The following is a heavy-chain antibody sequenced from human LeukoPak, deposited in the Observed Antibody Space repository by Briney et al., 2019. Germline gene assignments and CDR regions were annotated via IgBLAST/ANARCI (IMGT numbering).Heavy chain of an antibody. Sequence: SETLSLTCAVYGGSFSGCYWSWIRQPPGKGLEWIGEINHSGGTNYNPSLKSRVTISVDTSKNQFSLKLSSVTAADTAVYYCARALPYTIVLMIQRGGAWFDPWGQGTLVTVSS. CDR2: INHSGGT. V-gene: IGHV4-34*01. J-gene: IGHJ5*02. D-gene: IGHD2-8*01. CDR3: ARALPYTIVLMIQRGGAWFDP. CDR1: GGSFSGCY.